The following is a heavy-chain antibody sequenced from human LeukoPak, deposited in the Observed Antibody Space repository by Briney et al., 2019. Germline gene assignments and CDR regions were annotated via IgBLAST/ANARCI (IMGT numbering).Heavy chain of an antibody. J-gene: IGHJ4*02. V-gene: IGHV3-33*01. CDR3: ATGYSGYADY. CDR2: IWYDGSNK. D-gene: IGHD5-12*01. CDR1: GFTFSSYG. Sequence: GRSLRLSCAASGFTFSSYGMHWVRQAPGKGLEWVAVIWYDGSNKYYADSVKGRFTISRDNSKNTLYLQMNSLRAEDTAVYYCATGYSGYADYWGQGTLVTVSS.